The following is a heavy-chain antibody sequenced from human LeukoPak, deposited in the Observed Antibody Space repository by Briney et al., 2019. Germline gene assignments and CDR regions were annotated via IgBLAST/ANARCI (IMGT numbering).Heavy chain of an antibody. CDR3: AKGDYSNYVTPFDY. Sequence: GGSLRLSCAASGFTISSYWMHWFRQAPGKGLVWVSRINNEGSVTTYADSVKGRFTISRDNAKNTVYLQMNSLRAEDTAVYYCAKGDYSNYVTPFDYWGQGTLVTVSS. V-gene: IGHV3-74*01. CDR2: INNEGSVT. D-gene: IGHD4-11*01. J-gene: IGHJ4*02. CDR1: GFTISSYW.